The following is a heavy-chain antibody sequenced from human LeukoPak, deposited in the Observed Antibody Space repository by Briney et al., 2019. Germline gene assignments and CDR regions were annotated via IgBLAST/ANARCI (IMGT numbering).Heavy chain of an antibody. CDR1: GFTFSSYG. Sequence: GGSLRLSCAASGFTFSSYGMHWVRHAPGKGLGWVAFIRSDGSTKYYADSVKGRFTISRDNSKNTLYLQMNSLRVEDTAVYYCAKDEESGSGWYFDSWGQGTLVTVSS. CDR3: AKDEESGSGWYFDS. D-gene: IGHD6-19*01. J-gene: IGHJ4*02. V-gene: IGHV3-30*02. CDR2: IRSDGSTK.